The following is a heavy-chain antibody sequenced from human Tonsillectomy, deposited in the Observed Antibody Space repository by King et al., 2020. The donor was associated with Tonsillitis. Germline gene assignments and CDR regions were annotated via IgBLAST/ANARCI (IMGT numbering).Heavy chain of an antibody. CDR1: GYTFNSFG. D-gene: IGHD3-22*01. Sequence: QLVQSGAEVKKPGASVKVSCKASGYTFNSFGISWVRQAPGQGLEWMGWINAYNGYTNYAQRLQGRVTMTTDTSTSTAYMELRSLRSDDTAVCYCATPGTDSSGYQYFDYWGQGTLVTVSS. V-gene: IGHV1-18*01. J-gene: IGHJ4*02. CDR3: ATPGTDSSGYQYFDY. CDR2: INAYNGYT.